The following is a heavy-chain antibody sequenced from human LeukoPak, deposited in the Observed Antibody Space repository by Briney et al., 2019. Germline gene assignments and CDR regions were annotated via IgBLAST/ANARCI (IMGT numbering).Heavy chain of an antibody. Sequence: PSETLSLTCTVSGGSISGYHWSWIRQPPGRGLEWIGYFYSSGSSNYNPSLKSRVTISVDTSKNQFSLKLSSVTAADTAVYYCARNLHYYGSGSYPYWGQGTLVTVSS. D-gene: IGHD3-10*01. CDR1: GGSISGYH. CDR2: FYSSGSS. CDR3: ARNLHYYGSGSYPY. J-gene: IGHJ4*02. V-gene: IGHV4-59*12.